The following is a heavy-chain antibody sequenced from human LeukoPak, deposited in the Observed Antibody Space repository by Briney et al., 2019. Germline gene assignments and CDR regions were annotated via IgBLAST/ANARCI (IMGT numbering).Heavy chain of an antibody. V-gene: IGHV4-4*07. D-gene: IGHD6-19*01. Sequence: SETLSLTCTVSGGSTSSYYWSWIRQPAGKGLEWIGRIYISGSGSTNYNPSLKSRVTMSVDTSKNQFSLKLSSVTAADTAVYYCARDKRVAVAGTYIYYYYMDVWGNGTTVTISS. CDR2: IYISGSGST. CDR1: GGSTSSYY. J-gene: IGHJ6*03. CDR3: ARDKRVAVAGTYIYYYYMDV.